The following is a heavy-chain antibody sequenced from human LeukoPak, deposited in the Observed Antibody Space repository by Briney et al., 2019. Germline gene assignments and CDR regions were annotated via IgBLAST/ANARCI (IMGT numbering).Heavy chain of an antibody. CDR3: AKEEMGIPSEDFDY. Sequence: GGSLRLSCAASGFTFSSYSMNWVRQAPGKGLEWVSSISSSSSYIYYADSVRGRFTISRDNSKNTLYLQMNSLRAEDTAVYYCAKEEMGIPSEDFDYWGQGTLVTVSS. CDR1: GFTFSSYS. D-gene: IGHD7-27*01. J-gene: IGHJ4*02. V-gene: IGHV3-21*04. CDR2: ISSSSSYI.